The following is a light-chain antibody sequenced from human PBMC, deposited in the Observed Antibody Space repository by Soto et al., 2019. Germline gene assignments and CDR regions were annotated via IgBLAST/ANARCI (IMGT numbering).Light chain of an antibody. J-gene: IGKJ2*01. CDR2: DAS. CDR3: QQPYT. Sequence: EIVLXQXPXTLSLSPGERATLSCRASQSVSSYLAWYQQKPGQAPRLLIYDASNRATGIPARFSGSGSGTDFTLTISSLEPEDFAVYYCQQPYTFGQGTKLEIK. CDR1: QSVSSY. V-gene: IGKV3-11*01.